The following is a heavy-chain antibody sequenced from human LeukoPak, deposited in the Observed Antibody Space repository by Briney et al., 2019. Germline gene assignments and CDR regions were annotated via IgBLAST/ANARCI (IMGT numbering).Heavy chain of an antibody. Sequence: TSETLSLTCTVSGGSISSYYWSWIRQSPGKGLEWIGSIYYRGSTYYNPSLKSRFIISVDTSKNQFSLKVNSMTAADTAVYYCARLKKGDYMDVWGKGTTVTVSS. V-gene: IGHV4-39*07. CDR3: ARLKKGDYMDV. J-gene: IGHJ6*03. D-gene: IGHD3-16*01. CDR1: GGSISSYY. CDR2: IYYRGST.